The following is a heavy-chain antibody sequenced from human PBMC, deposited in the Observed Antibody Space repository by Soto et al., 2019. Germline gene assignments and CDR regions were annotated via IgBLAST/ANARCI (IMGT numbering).Heavy chain of an antibody. Sequence: GGSLRLSCAASGFTFTDAWMSWVRQAPGKXLEWVGRIKSKTDSGTADYAAPVKGRFTITRDDSKNTLYLEMSSLKTEDTAVYYCTTVDYYDSVGNYRLDYWGQGTLVTVSS. CDR2: IKSKTDSGTA. J-gene: IGHJ4*02. D-gene: IGHD3-22*01. CDR1: GFTFTDAW. V-gene: IGHV3-15*01. CDR3: TTVDYYDSVGNYRLDY.